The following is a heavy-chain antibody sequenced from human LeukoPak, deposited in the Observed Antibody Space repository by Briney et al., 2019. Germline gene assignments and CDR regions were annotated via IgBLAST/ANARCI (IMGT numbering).Heavy chain of an antibody. Sequence: PGGSLRLSCAISGSSVSSNVMNWVRQAPGKGLEWLSAINSEGDTFYADSVRGRFTISRDDSQDTLYLHMNSLRVEDTAVYFCARDMDWSYDYWGQGTQVTVSS. V-gene: IGHV3-53*01. CDR3: ARDMDWSYDY. CDR1: GSSVSSNV. J-gene: IGHJ4*02. D-gene: IGHD3/OR15-3a*01. CDR2: INSEGDT.